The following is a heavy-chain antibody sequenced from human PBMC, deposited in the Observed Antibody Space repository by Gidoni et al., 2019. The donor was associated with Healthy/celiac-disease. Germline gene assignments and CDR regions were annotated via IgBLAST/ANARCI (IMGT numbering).Heavy chain of an antibody. CDR3: AKLSIEWELLGFGRELEYFQH. V-gene: IGHV3-23*01. J-gene: IGHJ1*01. D-gene: IGHD1-26*01. CDR1: GFTFSSYA. Sequence: EVQLLESGGGLVQPGGSLRLSCAASGFTFSSYAMSWVRQAPGKGLEWVSAISGSGGSTYYADSVKGRFTISRDNSKNTLYLQMNSLRAEDTAVYYCAKLSIEWELLGFGRELEYFQHWGQGTLVTVSS. CDR2: ISGSGGST.